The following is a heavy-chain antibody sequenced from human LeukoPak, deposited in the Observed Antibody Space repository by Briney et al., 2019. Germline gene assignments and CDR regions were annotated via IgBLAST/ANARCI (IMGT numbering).Heavy chain of an antibody. CDR3: ARDGGSYCTGNLCYKDGFFDY. Sequence: GGSLRLSCAASGFTFSSYWMSWVRQASGKGLEWLANIKQDGSEKYYVDSVKGRFTISRDNAKNSLYLQLNSLRAEDTAVYYCARDGGSYCTGNLCYKDGFFDYWGQGTLVTVSS. V-gene: IGHV3-7*01. CDR2: IKQDGSEK. J-gene: IGHJ4*02. D-gene: IGHD2-8*02. CDR1: GFTFSSYW.